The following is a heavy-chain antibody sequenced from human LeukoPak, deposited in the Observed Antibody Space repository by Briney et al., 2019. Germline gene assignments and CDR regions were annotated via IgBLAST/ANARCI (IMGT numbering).Heavy chain of an antibody. Sequence: GGSLRLSCAASGFLFGSYSVIWVRQAPGKGLGWVSSISSTSSYIFYADSLKGRFTISRDNAKNSLYLQMNSLRAEDTAVYYCAREKIVVVPLYYYYGMDVWGQGTTVTVSS. CDR2: ISSTSSYI. CDR3: AREKIVVVPLYYYYGMDV. D-gene: IGHD2-2*01. V-gene: IGHV3-21*04. CDR1: GFLFGSYS. J-gene: IGHJ6*02.